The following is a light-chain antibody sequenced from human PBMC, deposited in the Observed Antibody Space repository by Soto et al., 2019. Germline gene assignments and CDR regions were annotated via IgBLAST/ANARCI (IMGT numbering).Light chain of an antibody. CDR2: GVT. J-gene: IGLJ1*01. V-gene: IGLV2-14*01. CDR1: SSDVGAYNY. Sequence: QSVMTQAACVSGCPGKSITISCNGTSSDVGAYNYVSWYQQYPGKAPKLMIYGVTNRPSGVSNRFSGSKTGNTASLTISGLQAEDEADYYCFSHRGGDSHVFGTGTKVTVL. CDR3: FSHRGGDSHV.